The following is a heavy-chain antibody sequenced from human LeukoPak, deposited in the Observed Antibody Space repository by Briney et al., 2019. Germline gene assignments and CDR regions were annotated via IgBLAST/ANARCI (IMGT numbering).Heavy chain of an antibody. J-gene: IGHJ4*02. V-gene: IGHV3-74*01. Sequence: GGSLRLSCAASGFTSSSYWMHWVRQVPGKGLVWVSRISGDGTARNYADSVKGRFTISRDNAKNSLYLQMNSLRAEDTAVYYCVRDNPRQQGFAYWGQGTLVTVSS. CDR3: VRDNPRQQGFAY. CDR2: ISGDGTAR. D-gene: IGHD6-13*01. CDR1: GFTSSSYW.